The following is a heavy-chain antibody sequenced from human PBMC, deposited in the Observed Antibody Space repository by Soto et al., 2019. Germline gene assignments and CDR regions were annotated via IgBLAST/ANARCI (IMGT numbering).Heavy chain of an antibody. J-gene: IGHJ6*02. D-gene: IGHD3-3*01. CDR1: GYTFTSYD. Sequence: ASVKVSCKASGYTFTSYDINWVRQATGQGLEWMGWMNPNSGNTGYAQKFQGRVTMTRNTSISTAYMELSSLRSEDTAVYYCARLTRFLGKYGMDVWGQGTTVTVSS. CDR2: MNPNSGNT. V-gene: IGHV1-8*01. CDR3: ARLTRFLGKYGMDV.